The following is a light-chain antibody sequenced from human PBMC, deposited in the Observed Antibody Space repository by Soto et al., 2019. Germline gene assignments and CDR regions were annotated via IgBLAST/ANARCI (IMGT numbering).Light chain of an antibody. Sequence: QSVLTQPRSVSGSPGQSVTLSCTGTSSDVGAYNYVSWYQQLPGKAPKLLIYDVTKRPSGVPDRFYGSKSGKTASLTISGLQAEDEGDYYCCSFAGSYTLYVFGTGTKLTVL. J-gene: IGLJ1*01. CDR1: SSDVGAYNY. CDR3: CSFAGSYTLYV. V-gene: IGLV2-11*01. CDR2: DVT.